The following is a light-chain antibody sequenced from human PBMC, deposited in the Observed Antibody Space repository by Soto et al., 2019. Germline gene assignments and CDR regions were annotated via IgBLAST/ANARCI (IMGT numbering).Light chain of an antibody. CDR3: QQLNSYPIT. V-gene: IGKV1-9*01. CDR2: AAS. J-gene: IGKJ5*01. Sequence: DIQMTQSPSSLSASVGYRVTIICRASQSVSTRLAWYQQKPGKAPKLLIYAASTLQSGVPSRFSGSGSGTEFTLTISSLQPEDFATYYCQQLNSYPITFGQGTRLEI. CDR1: QSVSTR.